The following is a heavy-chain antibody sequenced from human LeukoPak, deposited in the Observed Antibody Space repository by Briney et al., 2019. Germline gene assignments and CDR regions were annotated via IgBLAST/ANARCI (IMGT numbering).Heavy chain of an antibody. CDR2: INHSGST. D-gene: IGHD1-26*01. V-gene: IGHV4-34*01. CDR1: GGSFSGYY. J-gene: IGHJ4*02. Sequence: SETLSLTCAVYGGSFSGYYWSWIRPRPGKGLEWIGEINHSGSTNYNPSLKSRVTISVDTSKNQFSLKLSSVTAADTAVYYCARALSGAMDYWGQGTLVTVSS. CDR3: ARALSGAMDY.